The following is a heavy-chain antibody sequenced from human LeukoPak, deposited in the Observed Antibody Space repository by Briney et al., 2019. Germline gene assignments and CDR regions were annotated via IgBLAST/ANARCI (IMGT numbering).Heavy chain of an antibody. CDR3: ARGGGGSGNFDY. CDR2: MNPNSGNT. Sequence: ASVKVSCKASGYTFTSYDIDWVRQATGRGLEWMGWMNPNSGNTGYAQKFQGRVTMTRNTSINTAYMELSSLRSEDTAVYYCARGGGGSGNFDYWGQGTLVTVSS. CDR1: GYTFTSYD. D-gene: IGHD6-19*01. V-gene: IGHV1-8*01. J-gene: IGHJ4*02.